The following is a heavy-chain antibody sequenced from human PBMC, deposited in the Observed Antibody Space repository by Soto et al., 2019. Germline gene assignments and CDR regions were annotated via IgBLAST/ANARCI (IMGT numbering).Heavy chain of an antibody. D-gene: IGHD4-17*01. CDR1: GFSLNTGGVG. CDR3: AHRGDYGGYVHY. CDR2: IYYDDNK. J-gene: IGHJ4*02. Sequence: QITLKESGPTLVKLTQSLTLTCTFSGFSLNTGGVGVGWIRQPPGKALEWLALIYYDDNKRYSPSLKNRLTITKDDSKSQVVLTTTNMDPVDTATYYCAHRGDYGGYVHYWGQGTLVTVSS. V-gene: IGHV2-5*02.